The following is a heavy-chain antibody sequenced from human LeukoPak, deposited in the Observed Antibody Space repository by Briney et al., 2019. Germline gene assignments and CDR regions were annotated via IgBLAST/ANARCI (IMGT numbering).Heavy chain of an antibody. CDR3: ARDDTHYCISGSFYDAFDI. Sequence: PGGSLRLSCAASGFTFSSYSMNWVRQAPGKGLEWVSYISSSSSTIYYADSVKGRFTISRDNAKNSLYLQMNSLRAEDTGVYYCARDDTHYCISGSFYDAFDIWGQGTMCTVSS. CDR2: ISSSSSTI. V-gene: IGHV3-48*01. J-gene: IGHJ3*02. CDR1: GFTFSSYS. D-gene: IGHD3-22*01.